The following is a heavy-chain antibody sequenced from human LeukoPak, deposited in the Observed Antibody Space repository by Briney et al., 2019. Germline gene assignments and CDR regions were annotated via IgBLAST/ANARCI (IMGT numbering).Heavy chain of an antibody. V-gene: IGHV1-69*06. J-gene: IGHJ4*02. D-gene: IGHD6-13*01. Sequence: SVKVSCKASGGTFSSYAISWGRQAAGQGLEWMGGIIPIFGTANYAQKFQGRVTIPADKYANTAYMELSSLRSQDTAVYYCARVAGYDSSSVDYWGQGTLVTVSS. CDR2: IIPIFGTA. CDR1: GGTFSSYA. CDR3: ARVAGYDSSSVDY.